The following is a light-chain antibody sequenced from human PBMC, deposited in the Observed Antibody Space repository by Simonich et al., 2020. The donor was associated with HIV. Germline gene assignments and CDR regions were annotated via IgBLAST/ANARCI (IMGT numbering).Light chain of an antibody. CDR1: QGSSNS. Sequence: DIQMTQSPSSLSASVGDRVTITCRASQGSSNSLAWYQQKPGKAPKLLIYAASTLQSGVPSRFSCSGSGTDFTLTISSLQPEDFATYYCQQSYSSRYTFGQGTNLEIK. J-gene: IGKJ2*01. CDR2: AAS. V-gene: IGKV1-27*01. CDR3: QQSYSSRYT.